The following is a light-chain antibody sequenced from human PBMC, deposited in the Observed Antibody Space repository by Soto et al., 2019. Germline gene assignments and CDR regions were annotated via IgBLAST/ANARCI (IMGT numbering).Light chain of an antibody. Sequence: DVVMTQSPLSLPVTLGQPASISCRSSQSLVHSDGNTYLNWFHQRPGQSPRRLIYKVSNRDSGVRGRFRGSGSVTYFTLKISGVEAEDVGVYYCKKGTHGPPYTFGQGTKLEIK. V-gene: IGKV2-30*02. CDR1: QSLVHSDGNTY. CDR2: KVS. J-gene: IGKJ2*01. CDR3: KKGTHGPPYT.